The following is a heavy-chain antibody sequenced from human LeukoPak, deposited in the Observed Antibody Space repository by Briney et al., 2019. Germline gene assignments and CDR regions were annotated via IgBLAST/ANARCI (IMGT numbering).Heavy chain of an antibody. CDR3: ASRVDSMVPIDY. CDR2: TYYSGST. CDR1: GGSISSSSYY. V-gene: IGHV4-39*01. J-gene: IGHJ4*02. D-gene: IGHD3-10*01. Sequence: SETLSLTCTVSGGSISSSSYYWGWIRQPPGKGLEWIGSTYYSGSTYYNPSLKSRVTISVDTSKNQFSLKLSSVTAADTAVYYCASRVDSMVPIDYWGQGTLVTVSS.